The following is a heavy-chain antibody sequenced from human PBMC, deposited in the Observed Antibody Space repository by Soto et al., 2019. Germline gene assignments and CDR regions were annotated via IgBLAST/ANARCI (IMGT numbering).Heavy chain of an antibody. D-gene: IGHD1-1*01. V-gene: IGHV1-18*01. CDR3: ARXRYGDY. CDR1: GYGFTTYG. J-gene: IGHJ4*02. CDR2: ISAHNGNT. Sequence: QVHLVQSGAEVKKPGASVKVSCKGSGYGFTTYGITWVRQAPGQGLEWMAWISAHNGNTNYAQKLQGRVTVTRDTSTSTAYMELRSLRSDDTAVXXXARXRYGDYWGQGALVTVSS.